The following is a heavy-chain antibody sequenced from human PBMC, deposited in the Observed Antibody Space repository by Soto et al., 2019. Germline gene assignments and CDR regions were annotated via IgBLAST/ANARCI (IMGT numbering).Heavy chain of an antibody. D-gene: IGHD3-3*01. CDR2: IGGRGGST. CDR3: AKQGDYDFWSSSNNWLDP. Sequence: GGSLRLSCAASGFSFSSYAISWVRQALGKGLEWVSSIGGRGGSTYYADSVKGRFTISRDNSKNTVYLQMNSLRVEDTAVYYCAKQGDYDFWSSSNNWLDPWGQGTLVTVSS. J-gene: IGHJ5*02. CDR1: GFSFSSYA. V-gene: IGHV3-23*01.